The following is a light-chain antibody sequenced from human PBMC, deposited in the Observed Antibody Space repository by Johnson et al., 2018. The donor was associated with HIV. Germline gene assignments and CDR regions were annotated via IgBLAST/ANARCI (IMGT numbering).Light chain of an antibody. J-gene: IGLJ1*01. Sequence: QSVLTQSPSVSAAPGQKVTISCSGSSSNIGNNYVSWYQQLPGTAPKLLIYDNNKRPSGIPDRFSGSKSGTSATLGITGLQNGDEDDSYCGTWDSSLSAGRLGTGTKVTVL. CDR1: SSNIGNNY. CDR3: GTWDSSLSAGR. CDR2: DNN. V-gene: IGLV1-51*01.